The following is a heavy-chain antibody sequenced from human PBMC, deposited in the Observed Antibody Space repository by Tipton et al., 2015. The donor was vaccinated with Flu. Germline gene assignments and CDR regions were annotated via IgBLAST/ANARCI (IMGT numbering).Heavy chain of an antibody. CDR2: INHSGST. D-gene: IGHD6-6*01. V-gene: IGHV4-34*01. CDR3: AREVAARLRPYWYFDL. CDR1: GGSFSGYY. J-gene: IGHJ2*01. Sequence: TLSLTCAVYGGSFSGYYWSWIRQPPGKGLEWIGEINHSGSTNYNPSLKSRVTISVDTSKNQFSLKLSSVTAADTAVYYCAREVAARLRPYWYFDLWGRGTLVTVSS.